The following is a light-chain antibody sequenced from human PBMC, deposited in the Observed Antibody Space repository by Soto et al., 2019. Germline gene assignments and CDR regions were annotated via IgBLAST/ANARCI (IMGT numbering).Light chain of an antibody. CDR1: QSVSSSY. V-gene: IGKV3-20*01. Sequence: DIVLTQSPGTLSLSPGERATLSCRASQSVSSSYLAWYQQKPGQAPRLLIYGASSRATGIPDRFSGDGSGTDFTLTISRLEPEDCVVYYCQHYGTSPTWTFGQGTKVEVK. CDR2: GAS. CDR3: QHYGTSPTWT. J-gene: IGKJ1*01.